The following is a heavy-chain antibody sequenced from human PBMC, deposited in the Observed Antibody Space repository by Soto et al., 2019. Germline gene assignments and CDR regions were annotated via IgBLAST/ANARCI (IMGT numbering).Heavy chain of an antibody. J-gene: IGHJ6*02. CDR3: ARAPTVLVVHGARGHYYYYSGMNV. D-gene: IGHD3-10*01. CDR1: GDSVSSNSAA. Sequence: SHTLSLNCAISGDSVSSNSAAWNLITQSPSRGLEVLGSPHHSSKWYNHYAVSVKSRITINPDTSKNKFYLQLNAVTPEDTAVYCCARAPTVLVVHGARGHYYYYSGMNVWDPGTPHTVS. V-gene: IGHV6-1*01. CDR2: PHHSSKWYN.